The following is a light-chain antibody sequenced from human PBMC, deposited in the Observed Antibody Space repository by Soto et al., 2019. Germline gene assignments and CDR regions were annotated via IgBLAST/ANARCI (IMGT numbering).Light chain of an antibody. V-gene: IGLV2-14*03. CDR1: SSDVGGYKS. CDR2: DVS. CDR3: SSYTSRSTVV. Sequence: QSVLTQPASVSGSPGQSITISCTGTSSDVGGYKSVSWYQQHPGRSPKLMIYDVSNRPEGVSNRFSGSKSGNTASLTISGLQAEDEADYYCSSYTSRSTVVFGGGTKLTVL. J-gene: IGLJ2*01.